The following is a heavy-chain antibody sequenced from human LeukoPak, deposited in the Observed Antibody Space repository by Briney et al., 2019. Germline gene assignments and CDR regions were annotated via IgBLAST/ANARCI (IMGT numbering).Heavy chain of an antibody. D-gene: IGHD3-16*01. CDR2: IYHSGST. Sequence: SETLSLTCTVSGYSISSGYYWGWIRQPPGKGLEWIGSIYHSGSTYYNPSLKSRVTISVDTSKNQFSLKLSSVTAADTAVYYCARVMRDPGYYFDYWGQGTLVTVSS. V-gene: IGHV4-38-2*02. CDR1: GYSISSGYY. CDR3: ARVMRDPGYYFDY. J-gene: IGHJ4*02.